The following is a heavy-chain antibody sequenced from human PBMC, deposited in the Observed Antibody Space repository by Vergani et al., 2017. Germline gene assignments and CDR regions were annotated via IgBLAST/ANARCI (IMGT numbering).Heavy chain of an antibody. CDR2: IKQDGSEK. D-gene: IGHD5-24*01. CDR3: AXGGERYYYYYYMDV. J-gene: IGHJ6*03. V-gene: IGHV3-7*01. Sequence: EVQLVESGGGLVQPGGSLRLSCAASGFTFSSYWMSWVRQAPGKGLEWVANIKQDGSEKYYVDSVKGRFTISRDNAKNSLYLQMNSLRAEDTAVYYCAXGGERYYYYYYMDVWGKGTTVTVSS. CDR1: GFTFSSYW.